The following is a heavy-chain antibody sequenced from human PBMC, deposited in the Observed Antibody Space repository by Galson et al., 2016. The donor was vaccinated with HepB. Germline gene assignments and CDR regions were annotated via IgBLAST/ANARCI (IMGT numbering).Heavy chain of an antibody. CDR3: ARDYSSGWYGY. D-gene: IGHD6-19*01. CDR2: ISAYSANK. Sequence: SVKVSCKASGYTFRRYGINWVRQAPGQGLEWMGWISAYSANKNYAQKVQGRITMTTDSSTSTAYMELRNLTSDDTAVYFCARDYSSGWYGYWGQGTLVTVSS. J-gene: IGHJ4*02. V-gene: IGHV1-18*01. CDR1: GYTFRRYG.